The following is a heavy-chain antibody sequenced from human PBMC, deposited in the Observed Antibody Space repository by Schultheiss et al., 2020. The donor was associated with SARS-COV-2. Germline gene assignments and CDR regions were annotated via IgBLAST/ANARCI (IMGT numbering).Heavy chain of an antibody. D-gene: IGHD1-26*01. J-gene: IGHJ4*02. CDR3: ARDRGATPLFGY. Sequence: GGSLRLSCAASGFTFSSYPMSWVRQAPGKGLEWVSGISASGGSTHYADSVKGRFTISRDNAKNSLYLQMNSLRAEDTAVYYCARDRGATPLFGYWGQGTLVTVSS. CDR2: ISASGGST. V-gene: IGHV3-23*01. CDR1: GFTFSSYP.